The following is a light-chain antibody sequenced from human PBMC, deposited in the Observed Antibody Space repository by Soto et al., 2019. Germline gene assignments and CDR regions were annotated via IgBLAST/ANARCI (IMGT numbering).Light chain of an antibody. CDR3: SSHAGSNNLGV. V-gene: IGLV2-8*01. J-gene: IGLJ2*01. CDR2: EVT. CDR1: SSDIGGYNY. Sequence: QSALTQPPSASGSPGQSVTISCTGTSSDIGGYNYVSWYQQHPGKAPKLMIYEVTKRPSGVPDRFSGSKSGNTASLTVSGLQAEDEADYHCSSHAGSNNLGVFGGGTQLPVL.